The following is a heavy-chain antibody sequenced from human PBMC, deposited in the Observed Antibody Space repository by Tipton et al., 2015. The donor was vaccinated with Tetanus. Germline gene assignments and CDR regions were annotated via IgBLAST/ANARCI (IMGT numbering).Heavy chain of an antibody. Sequence: TLSLTCTVSGGSISSGDYYWSWIRQPPGKGLEWIGYIYYGGSTYYNPSLKSRVTISVDTSKNQFSLKLSSVTAADTAVYYCARRRGVYSGSYFDYWGQGALVTVSS. CDR1: GGSISSGDYY. CDR2: IYYGGST. J-gene: IGHJ4*02. V-gene: IGHV4-30-4*01. CDR3: ARRRGVYSGSYFDY. D-gene: IGHD1-26*01.